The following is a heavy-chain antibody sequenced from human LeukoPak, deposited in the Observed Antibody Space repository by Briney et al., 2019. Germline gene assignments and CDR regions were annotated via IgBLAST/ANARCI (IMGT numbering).Heavy chain of an antibody. CDR3: AKGYYDGSGSFRWFDP. CDR1: GFTFSSYA. D-gene: IGHD3-10*01. Sequence: GGSLRLSCAASGFTFSSYAMSWVRQAPGKGLEWVSAISAGGGTTYYADSVKGRFTISRDKSKNTLYLQMNSLRADDTVVYSCAKGYYDGSGSFRWFDPWGQGTLVTVSS. V-gene: IGHV3-23*01. J-gene: IGHJ5*02. CDR2: ISAGGGTT.